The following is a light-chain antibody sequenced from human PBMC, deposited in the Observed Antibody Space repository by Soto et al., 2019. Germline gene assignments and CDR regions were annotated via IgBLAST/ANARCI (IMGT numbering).Light chain of an antibody. Sequence: EIVLTQSPGTLSLSPGERATLSCRASQSVSSSYLAGYQQKPGQAPRLLIYGASSRATGIPDRFSGSGSGTAFTLTISRLEAEDFSLYYCQQYGGSRTFGQGTKVEIK. J-gene: IGKJ1*01. V-gene: IGKV3-20*01. CDR3: QQYGGSRT. CDR2: GAS. CDR1: QSVSSSY.